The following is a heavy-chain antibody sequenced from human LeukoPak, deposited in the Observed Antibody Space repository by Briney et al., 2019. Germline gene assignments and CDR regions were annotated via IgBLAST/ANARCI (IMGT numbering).Heavy chain of an antibody. CDR3: ARVGGSER. D-gene: IGHD2-15*01. CDR1: GYTFTSYY. CDR2: IIPIFGTA. V-gene: IGHV1-69*13. J-gene: IGHJ4*02. Sequence: ASVKVSCKASGYTFTSYYMHWVRQAPGQGLEWMGGIIPIFGTANYAQKFQGRVTITADESTSTAYMELSSLRSEDTAVYYCARVGGSERWGQGTLVTVSS.